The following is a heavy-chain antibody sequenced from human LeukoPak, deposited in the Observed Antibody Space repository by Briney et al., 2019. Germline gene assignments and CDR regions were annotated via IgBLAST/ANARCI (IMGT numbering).Heavy chain of an antibody. CDR1: GYTFTSYG. V-gene: IGHV7-4-1*02. Sequence: ASVKVSCKASGYTFTSYGISWVRQAPGQGLEWMGWINTNTGNPTYAQGFTGRFVFSLDTSVSTAYLQISSLKAEDTAVYYCARSGYYDSSGYEVGYWGQGTLVTVSS. J-gene: IGHJ4*02. CDR2: INTNTGNP. D-gene: IGHD3-22*01. CDR3: ARSGYYDSSGYEVGY.